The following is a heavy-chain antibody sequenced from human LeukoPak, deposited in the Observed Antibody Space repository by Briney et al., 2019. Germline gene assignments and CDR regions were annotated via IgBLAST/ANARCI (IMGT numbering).Heavy chain of an antibody. CDR1: GGSISSYY. CDR3: ARDLRWYSSSWYDKKNWFDP. V-gene: IGHV4-4*07. J-gene: IGHJ5*02. CDR2: IYTSGST. Sequence: NSSETLSLTCTVSGGSISSYYWSWIRQPAGKGLEWIGRIYTSGSTNYNPSLKSRVTMSVDTFKNQFSLKLSSVTAADTAVYYCARDLRWYSSSWYDKKNWFDPWGQGTLVTVSS. D-gene: IGHD6-13*01.